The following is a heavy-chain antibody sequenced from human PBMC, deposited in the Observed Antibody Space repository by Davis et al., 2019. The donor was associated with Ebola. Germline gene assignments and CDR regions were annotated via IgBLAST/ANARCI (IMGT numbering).Heavy chain of an antibody. J-gene: IGHJ4*02. Sequence: GESLKISCQGSGYSFTSYWIGWVRQMPGKGLEWMGIIYPGDSDTRYSPSFQGQVTISADKSISTAYLQWSSLKASDTAMYYCARLARDCSGGSCYSSALDYWGQGTLVTVSS. CDR2: IYPGDSDT. CDR1: GYSFTSYW. D-gene: IGHD2-15*01. CDR3: ARLARDCSGGSCYSSALDY. V-gene: IGHV5-51*01.